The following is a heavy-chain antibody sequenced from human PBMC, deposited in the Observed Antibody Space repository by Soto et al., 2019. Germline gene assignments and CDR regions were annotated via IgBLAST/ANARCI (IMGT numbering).Heavy chain of an antibody. CDR3: AKDKGKDSSSPAQYCGMDV. CDR1: GFTFDEYG. CDR2: ISWNSRFI. J-gene: IGHJ6*02. V-gene: IGHV3-9*01. Sequence: EVQLVESGGGLVQPGRSLRLSCAASGFTFDEYGMHWVRQAPGKGLEWVSGISWNSRFIGYADSVKGRFTISRDNAKTSLYLQMNSLRAEDTALYYCAKDKGKDSSSPAQYCGMDVWGQGTAVTVSS. D-gene: IGHD6-6*01.